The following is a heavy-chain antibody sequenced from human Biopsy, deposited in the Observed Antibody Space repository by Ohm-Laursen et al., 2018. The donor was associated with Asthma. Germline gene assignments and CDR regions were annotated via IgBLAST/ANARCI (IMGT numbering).Heavy chain of an antibody. J-gene: IGHJ4*02. CDR1: GGTFNTYV. CDR3: ARKAGSCISRTCYSLDF. D-gene: IGHD2-2*01. Sequence: GASAKVSCKSLGGTFNTYVIGWVRRAPGQGLEWMGGINSVFGTTTYPQKFQDRVTITADDSTSTVYMELSSLRSEDTAVYYCARKAGSCISRTCYSLDFWGQGTLVTVSS. V-gene: IGHV1-69*13. CDR2: INSVFGTT.